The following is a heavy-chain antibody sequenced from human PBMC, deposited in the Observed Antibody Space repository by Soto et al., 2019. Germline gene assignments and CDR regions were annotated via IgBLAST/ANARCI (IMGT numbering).Heavy chain of an antibody. CDR2: IYYSGRT. J-gene: IGHJ4*02. CDR3: ARQRTTVVTQAYFDH. CDR1: GESISSSSYY. D-gene: IGHD2-21*02. V-gene: IGHV4-39*01. Sequence: SETLSLTCIVSGESISSSSYYWGWIRQPPGKGLEWIGSIYYSGRTYYNPSFKSRVTISIDTSKNQFSLKLSSVTATDTAVYYSARQRTTVVTQAYFDHWGKGALVTVSS.